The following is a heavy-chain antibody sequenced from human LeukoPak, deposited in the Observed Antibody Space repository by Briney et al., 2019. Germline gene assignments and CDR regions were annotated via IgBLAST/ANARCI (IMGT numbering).Heavy chain of an antibody. J-gene: IGHJ4*02. Sequence: ASVKVSCKASGYTLTSHYMHWVRQAAGQGLEWMGRINPSGGSASYAQKFQGRVTMTRDTSTSTVFMELSSLTFDDTAVYYCARDASGAYYYDSSGYPTPDYFGYWGQGTLVTVSS. V-gene: IGHV1-46*01. D-gene: IGHD3-22*01. CDR3: ARDASGAYYYDSSGYPTPDYFGY. CDR2: INPSGGSA. CDR1: GYTLTSHY.